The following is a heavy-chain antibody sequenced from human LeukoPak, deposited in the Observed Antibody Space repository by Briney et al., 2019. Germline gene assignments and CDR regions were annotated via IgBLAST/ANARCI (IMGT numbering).Heavy chain of an antibody. CDR1: GFTFSSYS. Sequence: GGSLRLSCAASGFTFSSYSMNWVRQAPGKGLEWVSYISSSSSTTYYADSVKGRFTISRDNAKNSLYLQMNSLRDEDTAVYYCARDGMVRGVIIWDAFDIWCQGTMVTVSS. V-gene: IGHV3-48*02. CDR2: ISSSSSTT. J-gene: IGHJ3*02. CDR3: ARDGMVRGVIIWDAFDI. D-gene: IGHD3-10*01.